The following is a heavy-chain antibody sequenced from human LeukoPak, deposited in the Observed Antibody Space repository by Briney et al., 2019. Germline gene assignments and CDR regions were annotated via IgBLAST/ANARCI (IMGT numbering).Heavy chain of an antibody. Sequence: GGSLRLSCAASGFTFSSYAMSWVRQAPGKWLEWVSAISGSGGSTYYADSVKGRFTISRDNSKNTLYLQMNSLRAEDTAVYYCAKDPSLARSYYYYYYMDVWGKGTTVTVSS. CDR1: GFTFSSYA. CDR2: ISGSGGST. CDR3: AKDPSLARSYYYYYYMDV. J-gene: IGHJ6*03. V-gene: IGHV3-23*01.